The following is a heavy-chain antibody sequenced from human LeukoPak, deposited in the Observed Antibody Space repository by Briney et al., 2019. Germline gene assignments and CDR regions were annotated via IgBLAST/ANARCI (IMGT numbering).Heavy chain of an antibody. CDR1: GYTFTGYY. Sequence: ASVKVSCKTSGYTFTGYYMHWVRQAPGQGLEWMAWISPNSGGTNSAQKFQGRVTMTRDTSISTAYMELSSLRSDDTAVYYCASALIAVDGTSFDSWGQGTLVTVSS. D-gene: IGHD6-19*01. CDR3: ASALIAVDGTSFDS. CDR2: ISPNSGGT. V-gene: IGHV1-2*02. J-gene: IGHJ4*02.